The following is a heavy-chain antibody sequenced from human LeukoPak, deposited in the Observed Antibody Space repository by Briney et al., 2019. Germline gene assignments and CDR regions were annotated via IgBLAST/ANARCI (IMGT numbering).Heavy chain of an antibody. Sequence: GSLRLSCAASGFTFNYYGMSWVRQPPGKGLEWIGEINHSGSTNYNPSLKSRVTISVDTSKNQFSLKLSSVTAADTAVYYCARRVYSSSFDYWGQGTLVTVSS. CDR2: INHSGST. D-gene: IGHD6-13*01. CDR3: ARRVYSSSFDY. J-gene: IGHJ4*02. V-gene: IGHV4-34*01. CDR1: GFTFNYYG.